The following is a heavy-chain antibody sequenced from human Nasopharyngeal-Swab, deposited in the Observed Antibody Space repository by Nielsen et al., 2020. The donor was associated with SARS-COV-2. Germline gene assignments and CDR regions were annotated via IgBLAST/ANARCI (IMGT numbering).Heavy chain of an antibody. CDR3: AKDYYDSSGYFDY. CDR1: GFTFSSYW. CDR2: INSDGSST. D-gene: IGHD3-22*01. V-gene: IGHV3-74*01. J-gene: IGHJ4*02. Sequence: GESLKISCAASGFTFSSYWMHWVRQAPGKGLVWVSRINSDGSSTSYADSVKGRFTISRDNAKNSLYLQMNSLRAEDTALYYCAKDYYDSSGYFDYWGQGTLVTVSS.